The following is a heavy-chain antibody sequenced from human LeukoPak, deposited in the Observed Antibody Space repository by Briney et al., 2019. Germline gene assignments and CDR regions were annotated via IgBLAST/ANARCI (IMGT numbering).Heavy chain of an antibody. V-gene: IGHV4-59*01. J-gene: IGHJ6*02. D-gene: IGHD5/OR15-5a*01. CDR1: GFTFDDYA. Sequence: GSLRLSCAASGFTFDDYAMHWVRQPPGKGLEWIGYSFYSGITKYNPSLESRVSISVDLSTNQFSLRLSSVTPADTAVYYCARAPPSSVLLYGMDVWGQGTTVTVSS. CDR2: SFYSGIT. CDR3: ARAPPSSVLLYGMDV.